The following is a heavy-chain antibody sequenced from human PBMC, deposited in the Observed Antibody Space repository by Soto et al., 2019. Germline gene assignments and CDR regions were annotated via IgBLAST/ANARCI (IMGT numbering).Heavy chain of an antibody. D-gene: IGHD3-22*01. V-gene: IGHV3-49*04. J-gene: IGHJ4*02. Sequence: PGGSLRLSCTASGFTFGDYAMSWVRQAPGKGLEWVGFIRSKAYGGTTEYAASVKGRFTISRDDSKSIAYRQMNSLKTEDTAVYYCTRAPNYYYSSGYYYAGYWGQGTLVTVSS. CDR3: TRAPNYYYSSGYYYAGY. CDR2: IRSKAYGGTT. CDR1: GFTFGDYA.